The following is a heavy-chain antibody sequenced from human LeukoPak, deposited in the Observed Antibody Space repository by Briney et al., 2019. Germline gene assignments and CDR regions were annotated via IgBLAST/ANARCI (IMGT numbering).Heavy chain of an antibody. CDR1: GFTFSSYA. Sequence: GGSLRLSCAASGFTFSSYAMSWVRQAPGKGLEWVSAISGSGGSTYYADSGKGRFTISRDNSKNTLYLQMNSLKADDTAVYYCAKDPHLWFGELPYYFDFWGQGTLVTVSS. V-gene: IGHV3-23*01. CDR3: AKDPHLWFGELPYYFDF. CDR2: ISGSGGST. D-gene: IGHD3-10*01. J-gene: IGHJ4*02.